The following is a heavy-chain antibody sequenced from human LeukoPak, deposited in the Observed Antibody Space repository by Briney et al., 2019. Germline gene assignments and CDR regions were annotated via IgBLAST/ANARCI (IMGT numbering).Heavy chain of an antibody. J-gene: IGHJ5*02. CDR2: ISGVGGST. CDR3: ARDGDSSGTAGWFDP. V-gene: IGHV3-23*01. Sequence: GGTLRLSCAASGFTFSSYGMSWVRQAPGKGLEGVSAISGVGGSTYYADSVKGRFTISRDNSKNTLYLQMSSLRSDDTAVYYCARDGDSSGTAGWFDPWGQGTLVTVSS. CDR1: GFTFSSYG. D-gene: IGHD6-19*01.